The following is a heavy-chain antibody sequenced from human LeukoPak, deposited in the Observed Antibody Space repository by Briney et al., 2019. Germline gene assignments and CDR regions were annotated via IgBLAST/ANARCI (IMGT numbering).Heavy chain of an antibody. CDR2: IDPEDHES. CDR1: GYRLSEVC. Sequence: ASVKVSCKVSGYRLSEVCIHWVRQRPGKGLEWMGGIDPEDHESIYAQQFQGRVTMTEDTSTDTAYMEMSSLRAEDTAVYYCATGPRRYYDSRGYYYARGWFDPWGQGTLVTVSS. CDR3: ATGPRRYYDSRGYYYARGWFDP. V-gene: IGHV1-24*01. D-gene: IGHD3-22*01. J-gene: IGHJ5*02.